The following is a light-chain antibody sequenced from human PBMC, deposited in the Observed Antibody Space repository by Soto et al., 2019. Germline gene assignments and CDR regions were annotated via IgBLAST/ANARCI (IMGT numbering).Light chain of an antibody. CDR1: GSNIGAGYD. V-gene: IGLV1-40*01. CDR2: DNI. CDR3: SSYTGSTTLHYV. J-gene: IGLJ1*01. Sequence: QSVLTQPPSVSGAPGQRVTISCTGSGSNIGAGYDVHWYQLLPGTAPKLLIYDNINRPSGVPDRFSGSKSGTSASLAITGLQAEDEADYYCSSYTGSTTLHYVFGTGTKVTVL.